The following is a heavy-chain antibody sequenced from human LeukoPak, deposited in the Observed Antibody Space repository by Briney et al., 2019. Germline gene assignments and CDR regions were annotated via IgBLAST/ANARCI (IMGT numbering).Heavy chain of an antibody. Sequence: GGSLRLSCAASGFTFSSYAMHWVRQAPGKGLEWVAVISYDGSNKYYADSVKGRFTISRDNSKNTLYLQMNSLRAEDTAVYYCARATYYDFWSATGWFDPWGQGTLVTVSS. CDR1: GFTFSSYA. J-gene: IGHJ5*02. CDR2: ISYDGSNK. CDR3: ARATYYDFWSATGWFDP. V-gene: IGHV3-30-3*01. D-gene: IGHD3-3*01.